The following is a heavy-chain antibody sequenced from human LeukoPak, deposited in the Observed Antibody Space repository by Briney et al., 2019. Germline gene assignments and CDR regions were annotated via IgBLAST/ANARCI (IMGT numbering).Heavy chain of an antibody. CDR3: ARSPHILTGENFDY. CDR1: GYTFTGYY. Sequence: ASVKVSCKASGYTFTGYYMHWVRQAPGQGLELMGWINPNHGDTNYAQKFQDRVSMTRDTSISTAYMHLSRLRSADTAVYYWARSPHILTGENFDYWGQGTLLTVSS. D-gene: IGHD3-9*01. V-gene: IGHV1-2*02. CDR2: INPNHGDT. J-gene: IGHJ4*02.